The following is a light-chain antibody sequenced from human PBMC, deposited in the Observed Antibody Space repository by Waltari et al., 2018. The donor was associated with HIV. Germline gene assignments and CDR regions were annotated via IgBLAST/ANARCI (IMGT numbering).Light chain of an antibody. V-gene: IGKV1-16*02. J-gene: IGKJ4*01. Sequence: DIQMTQSPSALSAAIGDRVSITCRASQGISKNLAWLQQNPGKAPKYLIYASSSLHSGVPSKFSGSGSGTDFTLTISGLQPEDFGTYYCQQYNDFPLTFGGGTRVEIK. CDR3: QQYNDFPLT. CDR2: ASS. CDR1: QGISKN.